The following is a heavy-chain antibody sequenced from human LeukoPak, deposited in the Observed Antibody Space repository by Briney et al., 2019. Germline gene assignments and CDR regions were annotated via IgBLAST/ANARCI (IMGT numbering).Heavy chain of an antibody. J-gene: IGHJ5*02. CDR3: ARGRIVVVVAATRNWFDP. CDR2: IYHSGST. Sequence: SETLSLTCTVSGYSISSGYYWGWIRQPPGKGLEWIGSIYHSGSTYYNPSLKSRVTISVDTSKNQFSLKLSSVTAADTAVYYCARGRIVVVVAATRNWFDPWGQGTLVTVSS. V-gene: IGHV4-38-2*02. D-gene: IGHD2-15*01. CDR1: GYSISSGYY.